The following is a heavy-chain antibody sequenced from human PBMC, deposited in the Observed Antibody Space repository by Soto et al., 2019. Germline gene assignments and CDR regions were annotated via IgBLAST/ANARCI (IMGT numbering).Heavy chain of an antibody. Sequence: GGSPRLSCVGSGFTFSSYGMHWVRQAPGKGLECVAVISYDGRNKYYADSVKGRFTISRDSSKNTLYLQMNSLRPEDTAVYYCAKGGRFLEWLDTPLPPYNYYGMDVWGQGTTVTVSS. J-gene: IGHJ6*02. CDR2: ISYDGRNK. D-gene: IGHD3-3*01. V-gene: IGHV3-30*18. CDR3: AKGGRFLEWLDTPLPPYNYYGMDV. CDR1: GFTFSSYG.